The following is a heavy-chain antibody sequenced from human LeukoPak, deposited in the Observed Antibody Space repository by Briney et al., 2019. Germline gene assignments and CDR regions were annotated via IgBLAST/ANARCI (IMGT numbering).Heavy chain of an antibody. CDR1: GYTFTSYY. CDR3: ARVRGRAVAAHNWFDP. Sequence: ASVKVSCKASGYTFTSYYMHWVRQAPGQGLEWMGIINPSGGSTIYAQKFQGRITMTRDTSTSTVYMELSSLRAEDTAVYYCARVRGRAVAAHNWFDPWGQGTLVTVSS. J-gene: IGHJ5*02. D-gene: IGHD6-19*01. V-gene: IGHV1-46*01. CDR2: INPSGGST.